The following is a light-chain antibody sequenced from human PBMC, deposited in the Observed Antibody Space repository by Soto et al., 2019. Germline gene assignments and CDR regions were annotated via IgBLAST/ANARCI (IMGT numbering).Light chain of an antibody. Sequence: DIVMTQSPDSLAVSLGERATINCKSSQSVLYSSNNKNYLAWYQQKPGQPPKLLIYWASTRESGVPDRFSGSGSGTDFTLTISSLQAEDVGVYYCLQYYSHPVTFGGGTKVDIK. CDR2: WAS. J-gene: IGKJ4*01. CDR3: LQYYSHPVT. V-gene: IGKV4-1*01. CDR1: QSVLYSSNNKNY.